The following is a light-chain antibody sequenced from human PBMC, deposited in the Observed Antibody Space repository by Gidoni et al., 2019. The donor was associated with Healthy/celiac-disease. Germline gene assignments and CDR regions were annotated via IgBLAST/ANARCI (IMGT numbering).Light chain of an antibody. J-gene: IGKJ1*01. CDR1: QSLVHSDENTY. CDR3: MQGTPWPPA. CDR2: KVS. V-gene: IGKV2-30*02. Sequence: DVVMTQSPLSLPVTLGQPASISCRSSQSLVHSDENTYLNWFQQRPGQSPRRLIYKVSNRDSGVPDRFSGSGAGTDFPLKISRVEAEDVGVYYCMQGTPWPPAFGQGTKVEIK.